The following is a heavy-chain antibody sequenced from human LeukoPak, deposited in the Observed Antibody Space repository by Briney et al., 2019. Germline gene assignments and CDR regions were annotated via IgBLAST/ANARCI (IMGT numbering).Heavy chain of an antibody. D-gene: IGHD5-12*01. Sequence: RGSLRLSCAASGFTFSSYSMNWVRQAPGKGLEWVSSISSSSYIYYADSVKGRFTISRDNAKNSLYLQMNSLRAEDTAVYYCAREVYSGYDGNWFDPWGQGTLVTVSS. CDR2: ISSSSYI. V-gene: IGHV3-21*01. J-gene: IGHJ5*02. CDR1: GFTFSSYS. CDR3: AREVYSGYDGNWFDP.